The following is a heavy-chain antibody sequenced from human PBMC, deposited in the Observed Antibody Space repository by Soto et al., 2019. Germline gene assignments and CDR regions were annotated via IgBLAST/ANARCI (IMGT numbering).Heavy chain of an antibody. CDR1: GFTFSSYA. D-gene: IGHD2-2*01. CDR2: FSGIGGST. V-gene: IGHV3-23*01. J-gene: IGHJ4*02. CDR3: AKTVTSTWAFDY. Sequence: EVQLLESGGGLVQPGGSLRLSCAASGFTFSSYAMSWVRQAPGKGLEWVSAFSGIGGSTYYADSVQGRFTISRDNSKNTLYLQMNSLRAEDRGVYYCAKTVTSTWAFDYWGQGNLVTVSS.